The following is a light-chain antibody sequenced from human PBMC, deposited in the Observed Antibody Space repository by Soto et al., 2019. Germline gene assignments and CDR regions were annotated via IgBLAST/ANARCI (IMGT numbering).Light chain of an antibody. CDR1: QSVSSSY. J-gene: IGKJ1*01. CDR3: QQYGSSPRT. Sequence: IVLTQSPCTLSLSPGERATLSCRASQSVSSSYLACYQQKPGQAPRLLIYGASSRATGIPDRFSGSGSGTDFTLTISRLEPEDFAVCYCQQYGSSPRTFGQGTKVDI. V-gene: IGKV3-20*01. CDR2: GAS.